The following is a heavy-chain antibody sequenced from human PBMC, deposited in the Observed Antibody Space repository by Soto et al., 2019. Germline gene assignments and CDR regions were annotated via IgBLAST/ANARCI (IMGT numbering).Heavy chain of an antibody. D-gene: IGHD7-27*01. CDR3: ARATGALRSRNCDY. Sequence: PSEPLSLTCSVSGGSISTVVHYWTWIRQPPGKGLEWIGSVYHTGSTYYSKSLRSRLTISIDTSQNEFSLRLNSVTAADTAVYYCARATGALRSRNCDYWGPGRLDTVS. V-gene: IGHV4-31*03. CDR1: GGSISTVVHY. CDR2: VYHTGST. J-gene: IGHJ4*02.